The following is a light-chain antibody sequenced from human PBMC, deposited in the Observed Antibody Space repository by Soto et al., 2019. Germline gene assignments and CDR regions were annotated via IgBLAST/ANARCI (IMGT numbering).Light chain of an antibody. CDR2: DVS. CDR3: ISYTSSSTLLYV. Sequence: QSALTQPASVSGSPGQSITISCTGTSSDVGGYNYVSWYQQHPGKAPKLMIYDVSNRPSGVSNRFSGSKSGNTASLTISGLQAEDDADYYCISYTSSSTLLYVFGTGTKVTVL. V-gene: IGLV2-14*01. J-gene: IGLJ1*01. CDR1: SSDVGGYNY.